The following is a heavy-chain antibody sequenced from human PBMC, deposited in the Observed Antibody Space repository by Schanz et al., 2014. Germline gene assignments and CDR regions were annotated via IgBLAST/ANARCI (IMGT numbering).Heavy chain of an antibody. CDR3: GRGGGAYPQKYGMDV. CDR2: ISPSGGST. J-gene: IGHJ6*02. Sequence: QVHLMQSGAEAKKPGASVKVSCKAFGYSFTTYFIHWVRLAPGQGFEWMGLISPSGGSTSYAQKFEGRVTMPRDTSTGKVFMELGGLTSEDTAVYYCGRGGGAYPQKYGMDVWGQGTTVTVSS. D-gene: IGHD3-16*01. CDR1: GYSFTTYF. V-gene: IGHV1-46*01.